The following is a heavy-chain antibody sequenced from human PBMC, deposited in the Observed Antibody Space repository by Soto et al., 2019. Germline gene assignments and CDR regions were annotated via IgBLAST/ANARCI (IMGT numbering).Heavy chain of an antibody. J-gene: IGHJ6*02. CDR3: ARGEQLYHYYYGMDV. CDR1: GYSFTTHA. V-gene: IGHV1-3*04. Sequence: VASVKVSCTASGYSFTTHAMIWVRQAPGQRPEWMGWINTGNGNTRYSPKFQGRVNITRDTSASTAYMELSSLKSEDTAVYYCARGEQLYHYYYGMDVWGQGSTVTVSS. CDR2: INTGNGNT.